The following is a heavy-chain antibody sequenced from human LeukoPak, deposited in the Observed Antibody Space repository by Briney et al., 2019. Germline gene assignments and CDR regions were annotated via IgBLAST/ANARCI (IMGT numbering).Heavy chain of an antibody. CDR1: GFSFGGYW. V-gene: IGHV3-7*05. D-gene: IGHD3/OR15-3a*01. CDR2: INHGGSDK. CDR3: ARVRVDFYFDF. J-gene: IGHJ4*02. Sequence: GSLRLSCAASGFSFGGYWMTWVRQGPGKGLERVVNINHGGSDKYYVDSVRGRFTISRDNARNVLYLRMNSLGAEDKAVYYCARVRVDFYFDFWGQGSLVTVSS.